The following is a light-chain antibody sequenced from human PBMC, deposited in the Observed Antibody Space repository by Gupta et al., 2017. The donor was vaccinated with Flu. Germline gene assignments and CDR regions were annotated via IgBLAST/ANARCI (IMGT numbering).Light chain of an antibody. CDR2: AAS. V-gene: IGKV1-39*01. CDR1: QSISSY. Sequence: PTSLSVSVGDRVTITCRASQSISSYLNWYQHEPGKAPKLLIYAASTLQSGVPSRFSGSGSGTDFTLTISSLQLEDFATYYCQQTYSTPRTFGQGTKLEIK. CDR3: QQTYSTPRT. J-gene: IGKJ1*01.